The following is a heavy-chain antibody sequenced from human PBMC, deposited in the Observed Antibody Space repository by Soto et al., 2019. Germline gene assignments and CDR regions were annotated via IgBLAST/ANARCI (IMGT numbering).Heavy chain of an antibody. CDR3: ARDPTRLPTDEPHFDY. J-gene: IGHJ4*02. D-gene: IGHD1-26*01. V-gene: IGHV1-24*01. Sequence: ASVKVSCKVSGYSFSEMSMHWVRQTPEEGLEWMGSFDGEDGRTMYAQKFQGRVTMTEDTSADTAYMELSSLRSDDTAVYYCARDPTRLPTDEPHFDYWGQGTLVTV. CDR1: GYSFSEMS. CDR2: FDGEDGRT.